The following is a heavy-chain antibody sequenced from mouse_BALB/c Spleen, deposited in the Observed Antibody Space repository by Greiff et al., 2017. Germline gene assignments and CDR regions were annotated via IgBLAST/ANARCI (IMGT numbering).Heavy chain of an antibody. V-gene: IGHV1S81*02. D-gene: IGHD4-1*01. CDR3: ARAWEY. J-gene: IGHJ3*01. CDR1: GYTFTSYW. CDR2: INPSNGRT. Sequence: QVQLQQPGAELVKPGASVKLSCKASGYTFTSYWMHWVKQRPGQGLEWIGEINPSNGRTNYNEKFKSKATLTVDKSSSTAYMQLSSLTSEDSAVYYCARAWEYWGQGTLVTVSA.